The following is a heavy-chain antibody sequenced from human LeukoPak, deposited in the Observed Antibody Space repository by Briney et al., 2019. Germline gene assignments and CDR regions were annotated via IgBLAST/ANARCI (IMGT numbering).Heavy chain of an antibody. Sequence: SETLSLTCTVSGGSISSSSYYWGWIRQPPGKGLEWIGSIYYSGSTYYNPSLKSRVTISVDTSKNQFSLKPSSVTAADTAVYYCARDPIRITMIVVPRWAFDIWGQGTMVTVSS. J-gene: IGHJ3*02. D-gene: IGHD3-22*01. CDR2: IYYSGST. CDR3: ARDPIRITMIVVPRWAFDI. CDR1: GGSISSSSYY. V-gene: IGHV4-39*07.